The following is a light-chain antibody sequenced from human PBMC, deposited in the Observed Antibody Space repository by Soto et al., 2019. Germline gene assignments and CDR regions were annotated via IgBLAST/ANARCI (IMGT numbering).Light chain of an antibody. V-gene: IGLV1-40*01. CDR3: QSYDSSLSVV. CDR1: NSNIGAGYD. J-gene: IGLJ2*01. CDR2: GNS. Sequence: QPVLTQPPSVSGAPGQRVTISCTGSNSNIGAGYDVHWYQQLPGTAPKLLFYGNSNRPSELPDRFSGSKSSTSASLAITVLQAEDEADYCCQSYDSSLSVVFGGGTKLTVL.